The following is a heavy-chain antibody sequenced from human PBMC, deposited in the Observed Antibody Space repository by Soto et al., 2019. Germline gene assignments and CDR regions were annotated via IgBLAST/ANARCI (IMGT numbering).Heavy chain of an antibody. Sequence: QVQLEQSGGEVKQPGSSVRVSCKTSGGTFSTYAINWVRQAPGQGLEWMGAIIPLFGTADYSQKFQGRVTITADESTSTAHMELSSVRFADTAVYFSAGPDGPVSSCYYYFVLGAQGTLVTVTS. V-gene: IGHV1-69*01. CDR2: IIPLFGTA. CDR3: AGPDGPVSSCYYYFVL. D-gene: IGHD6-13*01. J-gene: IGHJ4*02. CDR1: GGTFSTYA.